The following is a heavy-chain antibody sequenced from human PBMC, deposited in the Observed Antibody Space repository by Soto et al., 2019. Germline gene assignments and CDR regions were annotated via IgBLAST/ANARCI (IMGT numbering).Heavy chain of an antibody. J-gene: IGHJ5*02. Sequence: PGESLKISCKGSGYSFTSYWIGWVRQMPGKGLEWMGIIYPGDSDTRYSPSFQGQVTISADKSISTAYLQWSSLKASDTAMYYCARPRASYYDFWSGYEFDPWGQGTLVTVSS. CDR2: IYPGDSDT. CDR3: ARPRASYYDFWSGYEFDP. D-gene: IGHD3-3*01. V-gene: IGHV5-51*01. CDR1: GYSFTSYW.